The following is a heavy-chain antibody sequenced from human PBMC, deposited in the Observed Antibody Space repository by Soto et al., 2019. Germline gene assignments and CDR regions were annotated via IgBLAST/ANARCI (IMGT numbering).Heavy chain of an antibody. D-gene: IGHD3-22*01. CDR2: INHSGST. Sequence: SETLSLTCAVYGGSFSGYYWSWIRQPPGEGLEWIGEINHSGSTNYNPSLKSRGTISVDTSKNRFSLKLSSVTAADTAVYYCARGQDYYDSEYYFDCWGQGTLVTVSS. V-gene: IGHV4-34*01. CDR1: GGSFSGYY. CDR3: ARGQDYYDSEYYFDC. J-gene: IGHJ4*02.